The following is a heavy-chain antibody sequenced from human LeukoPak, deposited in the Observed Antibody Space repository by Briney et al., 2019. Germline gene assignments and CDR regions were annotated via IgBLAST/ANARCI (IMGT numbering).Heavy chain of an antibody. J-gene: IGHJ4*02. CDR1: GYTFTNYY. CDR2: INPKSGGT. Sequence: ASVKVSCKASGYTFTNYYMHWVRQAPGQGLEWMGWINPKSGGTNYAQKFQGRVTMTRDTSISTAYMALNRLRSDDTAVYYCVPSNSFEYYFDYWGQGTLVTVSS. D-gene: IGHD3-16*01. V-gene: IGHV1-2*02. CDR3: VPSNSFEYYFDY.